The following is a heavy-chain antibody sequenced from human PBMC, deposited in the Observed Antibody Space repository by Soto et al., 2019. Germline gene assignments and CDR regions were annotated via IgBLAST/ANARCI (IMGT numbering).Heavy chain of an antibody. J-gene: IGHJ6*04. D-gene: IGHD3-10*01. CDR2: IDNAGTDS. CDR1: GFTLSGRS. Sequence: EVQLVESGGGLVQPGGSLRLSCAASGFTLSGRSMHWVRQAPGKGLVWVSGIDNAGTDSTYADSVKGRFTSSRDNAKNMLYLQMNSLRVEDTAVYYCARGWFGPDFWGKGTRVTVSS. CDR3: ARGWFGPDF. V-gene: IGHV3-74*01.